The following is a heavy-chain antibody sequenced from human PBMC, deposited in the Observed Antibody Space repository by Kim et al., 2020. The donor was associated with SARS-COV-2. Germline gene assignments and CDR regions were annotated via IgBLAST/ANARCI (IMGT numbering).Heavy chain of an antibody. V-gene: IGHV3-30*01. D-gene: IGHD3-3*01. J-gene: IGHJ4*02. Sequence: VKGRFTISRDNSKNTLYLQMNSLRAEDTAVYYCARVRGDFWSGYYTGFDYWGQGTLVTVSS. CDR3: ARVRGDFWSGYYTGFDY.